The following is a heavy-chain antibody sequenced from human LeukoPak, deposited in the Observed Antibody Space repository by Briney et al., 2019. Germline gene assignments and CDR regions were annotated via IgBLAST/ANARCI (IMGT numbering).Heavy chain of an antibody. CDR1: GFTFSSYA. CDR2: ISSNGGGT. D-gene: IGHD1-26*01. J-gene: IGHJ3*02. V-gene: IGHV3-64*01. Sequence: GGSLRLSCAASGFTFSSYAMHWVRQAPGKGLEYVSAISSNGGGTYYANSVKGRFTISRDNSKNTLYLQMGSLTAENMAVYSCARDGASITGHAFNIWGQGTMVTVSS. CDR3: ARDGASITGHAFNI.